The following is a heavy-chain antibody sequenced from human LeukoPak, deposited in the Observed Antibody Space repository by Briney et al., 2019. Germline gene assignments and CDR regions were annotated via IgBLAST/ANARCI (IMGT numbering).Heavy chain of an antibody. CDR2: IYYSGST. Sequence: SETLSLTCTVSGGSISSSSYYWGWIRQPPGKGLEWIGSIYYSGSTYYNPSLKSRVTISVDTSKNQFSLKLSSVTAADTALYYCARRNSLTVVRGAGRSRFFDLWGRGTLVTVSS. J-gene: IGHJ2*01. V-gene: IGHV4-39*07. CDR1: GGSISSSSYY. CDR3: ARRNSLTVVRGAGRSRFFDL. D-gene: IGHD3-10*01.